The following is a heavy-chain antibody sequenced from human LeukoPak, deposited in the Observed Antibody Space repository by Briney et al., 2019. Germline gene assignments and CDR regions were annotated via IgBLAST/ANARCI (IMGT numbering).Heavy chain of an antibody. D-gene: IGHD2-2*02. Sequence: SETLSLTCTVSGGSIISYYWSCIRQPPGKGLEWIGYIYYSGSTNYNPSLKSRVTISVDTSKNQFSLKLSAVTAADTAVYYSARLKIVLVPDAISAFDIWGQGTVVTVSS. V-gene: IGHV4-59*08. CDR3: ARLKIVLVPDAISAFDI. J-gene: IGHJ3*02. CDR2: IYYSGST. CDR1: GGSIISYY.